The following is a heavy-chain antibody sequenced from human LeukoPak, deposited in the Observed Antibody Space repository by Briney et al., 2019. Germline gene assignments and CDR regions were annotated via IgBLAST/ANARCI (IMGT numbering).Heavy chain of an antibody. CDR1: GFTFSSYA. J-gene: IGHJ4*02. V-gene: IGHV3-23*01. CDR2: ISGSGGST. CDR3: AKDLHKAYYDFWSGYSNHRNFDY. D-gene: IGHD3-3*01. Sequence: GGSLRLSCAASGFTFSSYAMSWVRQAPGKGLEWVSAISGSGGSTYYADSVKGRFTISRDNSKNTLYLQMNSLRAEDTAVYYCAKDLHKAYYDFWSGYSNHRNFDYWGRGTLVTVSS.